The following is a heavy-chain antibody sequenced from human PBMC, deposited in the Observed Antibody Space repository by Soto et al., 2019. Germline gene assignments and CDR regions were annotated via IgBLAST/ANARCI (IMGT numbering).Heavy chain of an antibody. J-gene: IGHJ5*02. V-gene: IGHV4-39*01. CDR3: ARPDIEYWFDP. Sequence: QLQLQESGPGLVKPSETLSLTCTVSGGSISSSSYYWGWIRQPPGKGLEWIGSIYYSGSTYYNPSLKSRVTISVDTSKNQFSLKLSSVTAADTAVYYRARPDIEYWFDPWGQGTLVTVSS. CDR2: IYYSGST. CDR1: GGSISSSSYY. D-gene: IGHD2-15*01.